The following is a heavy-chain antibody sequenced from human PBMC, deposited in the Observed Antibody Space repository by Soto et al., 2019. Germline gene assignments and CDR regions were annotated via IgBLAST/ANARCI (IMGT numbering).Heavy chain of an antibody. D-gene: IGHD3-3*01. CDR2: IHYSGRS. J-gene: IGHJ6*02. V-gene: IGHV4-59*01. CDR3: GRERIIHGMDV. CDR1: GGSISGFY. Sequence: SETLSLTCSVSGGSISGFYWSWIRLPPGKGLEWIGYIHYSGRSGSNPSLRSRVTISVDTSKNQFSLNLNSVTAADTAMYDCGRERIIHGMDVWGQGTTVTVSS.